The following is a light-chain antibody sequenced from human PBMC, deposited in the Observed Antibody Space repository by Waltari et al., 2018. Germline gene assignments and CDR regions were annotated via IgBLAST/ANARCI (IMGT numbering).Light chain of an antibody. Sequence: ETVMTQSPATLSVSPGESATLSCRASQSVSSNLPCSQQKPGQPPRLLIYVASTSATGIPARFSVSGSGTEFTLTISSLQSEDFSVYYCQQYNDWPPLTFGGGTKVEIK. CDR1: QSVSSN. CDR3: QQYNDWPPLT. V-gene: IGKV3-15*01. J-gene: IGKJ4*01. CDR2: VAS.